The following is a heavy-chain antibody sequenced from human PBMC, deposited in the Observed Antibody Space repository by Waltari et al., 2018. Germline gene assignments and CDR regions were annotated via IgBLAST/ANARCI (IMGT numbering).Heavy chain of an antibody. CDR3: ARGLGGSSPFDY. Sequence: QVHLVQSGAEVKQSGASVTVSCKASGYSFGGYYLYWVRQAPGQGLEWMGWINPTNGVTNYAQKFQGRVTMTRDTSINSVYMDLSRLRSDDTAVYFCARGLGGSSPFDYWGRGTLVTVSS. CDR2: INPTNGVT. D-gene: IGHD3-16*01. CDR1: GYSFGGYY. J-gene: IGHJ4*02. V-gene: IGHV1-2*02.